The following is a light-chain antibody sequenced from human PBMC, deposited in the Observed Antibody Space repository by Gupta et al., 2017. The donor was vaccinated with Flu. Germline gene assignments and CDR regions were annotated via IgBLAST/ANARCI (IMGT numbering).Light chain of an antibody. J-gene: IGKJ4*01. Sequence: GETSTLSCRASESVSSYLAWYQQNPVQAPRLLIYDSSNRATGIPARFSGSWSGTDSTLTISSLDPEDFAVYYFQQRSNWPLTFGGGTKVEIK. CDR3: QQRSNWPLT. CDR2: DSS. CDR1: ESVSSY. V-gene: IGKV3-11*01.